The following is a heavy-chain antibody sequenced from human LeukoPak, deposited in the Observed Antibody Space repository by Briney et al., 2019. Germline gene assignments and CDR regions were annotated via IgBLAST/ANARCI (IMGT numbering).Heavy chain of an antibody. CDR3: AKALWFGELLLSPISEYYYYGMDV. V-gene: IGHV3-74*01. D-gene: IGHD3-10*01. Sequence: RGSLRLSCAASGFTFSSYWMHWVRQAPGKGLVWVSRINSDGSSTSYADSVKGRFTISRDNAKNTLYLQMNSLRAEDTAVYYCAKALWFGELLLSPISEYYYYGMDVWGQGTTVTVSS. CDR1: GFTFSSYW. CDR2: INSDGSST. J-gene: IGHJ6*02.